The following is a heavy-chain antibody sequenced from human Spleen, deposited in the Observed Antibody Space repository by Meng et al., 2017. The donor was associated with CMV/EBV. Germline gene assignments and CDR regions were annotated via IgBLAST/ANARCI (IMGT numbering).Heavy chain of an antibody. J-gene: IGHJ6*02. CDR1: GFTFDDYA. CDR3: ARDPRRVPAAMFYYYYGMDV. D-gene: IGHD2-2*01. Sequence: SLKISCAASGFTFDDYAMHWVRQAPGKGLEWVSGISWNSGSIAYADSVKGRFTISRDNAKNSLYLQMNSLRAEDTAVYYCARDPRRVPAAMFYYYYGMDVWGQGTTVTVSS. CDR2: ISWNSGSI. V-gene: IGHV3-9*01.